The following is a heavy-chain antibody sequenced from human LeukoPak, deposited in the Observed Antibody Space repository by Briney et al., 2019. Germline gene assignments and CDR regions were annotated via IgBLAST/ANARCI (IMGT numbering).Heavy chain of an antibody. CDR3: ARGGVAAKYYFDY. Sequence: SETLSLTCTVSGGSISSYYWSWIRQPPGKGLEWIGYIYISGSTNYNPSLKSRVTLSVDTSKNQFSLKLSSVTAADTAVYYCARGGVAAKYYFDYWGPGTLVTVSS. J-gene: IGHJ4*02. V-gene: IGHV4-59*01. D-gene: IGHD3-10*01. CDR2: IYISGST. CDR1: GGSISSYY.